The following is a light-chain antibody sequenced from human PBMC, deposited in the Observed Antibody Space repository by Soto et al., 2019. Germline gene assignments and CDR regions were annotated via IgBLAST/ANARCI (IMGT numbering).Light chain of an antibody. CDR1: QSVSSSY. Sequence: EIVLTQSPGTLSLSPGERATLSCRASQSVSSSYLAWYQQKPGQAPRLLIHGASSRATGIPDRFSGSGSGTEFTLTISRLEPEDFAMYYCQQYGSSPPLTFGGGTKVEIK. CDR2: GAS. V-gene: IGKV3-20*01. CDR3: QQYGSSPPLT. J-gene: IGKJ4*01.